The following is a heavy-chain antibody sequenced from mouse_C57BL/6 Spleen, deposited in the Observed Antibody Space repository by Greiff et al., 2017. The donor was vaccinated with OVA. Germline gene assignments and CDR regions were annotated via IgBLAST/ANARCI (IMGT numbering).Heavy chain of an antibody. CDR2: IDPNRGGT. V-gene: IGHV1-72*01. Sequence: QVQLQQPGAELVKPGASVKLSCKASGYTFTSYWMHWVKQRPGRGLEWIGRIDPNRGGTKYNEKFKSKATLTVDKPSSTAHMQLSSLTSEDSAVYYCARGAWDWYFDVWGTGTTVTVSS. CDR3: ARGAWDWYFDV. D-gene: IGHD4-1*01. J-gene: IGHJ1*03. CDR1: GYTFTSYW.